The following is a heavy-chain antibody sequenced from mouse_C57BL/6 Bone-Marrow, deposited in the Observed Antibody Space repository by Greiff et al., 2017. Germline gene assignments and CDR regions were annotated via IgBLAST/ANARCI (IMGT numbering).Heavy chain of an antibody. Sequence: VKLQESGAELVRPGASVTLSCKASGYTFTDYEMHWVKQTPVHGLEWIGAIDPETGGTAYNQKFKGKAILTADKSSSTAYMELRSLTSEDSAVYYCTRWGYSEAYWGQGTLVTVSA. J-gene: IGHJ3*01. D-gene: IGHD2-12*01. V-gene: IGHV1-15*01. CDR3: TRWGYSEAY. CDR2: IDPETGGT. CDR1: GYTFTDYE.